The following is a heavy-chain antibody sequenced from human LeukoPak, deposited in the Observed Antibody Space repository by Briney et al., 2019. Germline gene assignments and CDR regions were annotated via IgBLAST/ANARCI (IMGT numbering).Heavy chain of an antibody. CDR1: GYTFTSYD. J-gene: IGHJ4*02. D-gene: IGHD2-21*02. CDR3: ARGRHILMVTANFDS. V-gene: IGHV1-8*01. Sequence: GASVKVSCKASGYTFTSYDINWVRQATGQGLEWMGWMNPNSGNTGYAQKFQGRVTMTRNTSISTAYMEVNSLTSEDTAVYFCARGRHILMVTANFDSWGQGTLVTVSS. CDR2: MNPNSGNT.